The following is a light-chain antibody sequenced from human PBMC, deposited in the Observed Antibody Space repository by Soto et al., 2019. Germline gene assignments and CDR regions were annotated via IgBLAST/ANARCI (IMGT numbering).Light chain of an antibody. V-gene: IGKV3-15*01. CDR1: QSVSSSY. J-gene: IGKJ1*01. Sequence: EIVLTQSPGTLSLSPWERATLSCRASQSVSSSYLAWYQQKPGQAPRLLISGASTRATGVPDRFSGSGSATEFTLTISSLQSEDLAVYYCQQHNNWPPTFGQGTKVDIK. CDR2: GAS. CDR3: QQHNNWPPT.